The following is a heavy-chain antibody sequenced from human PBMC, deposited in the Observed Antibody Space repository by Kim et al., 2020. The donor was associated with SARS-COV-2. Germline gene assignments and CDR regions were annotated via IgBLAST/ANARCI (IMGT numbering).Heavy chain of an antibody. CDR3: ARIPGGYSYGWDGFDI. V-gene: IGHV2-70*11. CDR1: GFSLSTSGMC. J-gene: IGHJ3*02. Sequence: SGPTLVNPTQTLTLTCTFSGFSLSTSGMCVSWIRQPPGKALEWLARIDWDDDKYYSTSLKTRLTISKDTSKNQVVLTMTNMDPVDTATYYCARIPGGYSYGWDGFDIWGQGTMVTVSS. D-gene: IGHD5-18*01. CDR2: IDWDDDK.